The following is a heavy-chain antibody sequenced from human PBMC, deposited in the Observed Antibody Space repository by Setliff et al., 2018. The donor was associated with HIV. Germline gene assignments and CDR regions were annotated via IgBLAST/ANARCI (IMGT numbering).Heavy chain of an antibody. D-gene: IGHD4-17*01. V-gene: IGHV3-23*01. Sequence: GSLRLSCAASGFTFTAYNMAWVRQALGKGLEWISAISPNGDITYYAASVQGRFTISRDNSKNTVYLQMSSLIAEDTALYYCANYGDYWGQGTLVTVSS. CDR1: GFTFTAYN. CDR3: ANYGDY. J-gene: IGHJ4*02. CDR2: ISPNGDIT.